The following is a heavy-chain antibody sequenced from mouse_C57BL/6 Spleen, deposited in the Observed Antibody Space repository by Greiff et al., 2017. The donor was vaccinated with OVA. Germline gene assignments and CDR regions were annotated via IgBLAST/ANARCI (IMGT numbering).Heavy chain of an antibody. CDR3: ARSKVYYGNSYGMDD. V-gene: IGHV1-74*01. J-gene: IGHJ4*01. CDR2: IHPSDSDT. D-gene: IGHD2-1*01. Sequence: QVQLQQPGAELVKPGASVKVSCKASGYTFTSYWMHWVKQRPGQGLEWIGRIHPSDSDTNYNQKFKGKATLTVDKPSSTAYMQLSSLTSEDSAVYYCARSKVYYGNSYGMDDWGQGTSVTVSS. CDR1: GYTFTSYW.